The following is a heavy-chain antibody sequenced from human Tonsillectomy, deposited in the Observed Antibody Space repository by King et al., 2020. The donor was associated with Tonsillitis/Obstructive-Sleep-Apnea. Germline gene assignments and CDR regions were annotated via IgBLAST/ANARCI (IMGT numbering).Heavy chain of an antibody. CDR3: ARARFRYCSSTSCMAMDV. CDR2: IYYSGST. V-gene: IGHV4-59*11. Sequence: VQLQESGPGLVKPSETLSLTCTVSGGSISSHYWSWIRQPPGKGLEWIGYIYYSGSTNYNPSLKSRVTISVDTSKNQFSLKLSSVTAADTAGYYCARARFRYCSSTSCMAMDVWGKGTTVTVSS. J-gene: IGHJ6*03. D-gene: IGHD2-2*01. CDR1: GGSISSHY.